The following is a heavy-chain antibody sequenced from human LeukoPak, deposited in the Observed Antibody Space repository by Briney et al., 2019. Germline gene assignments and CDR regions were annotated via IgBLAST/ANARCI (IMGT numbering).Heavy chain of an antibody. CDR2: TFQSGSP. CDR1: IGSISSDTYS. Sequence: SQTLSLTCTVSIGSISSDTYSWAWIRQPPGKGLEWIGYTFQSGSPYYNPSLRSRVTISVDRSKDQFSLKLNSLTAADTVFYYCASYSGYDGRADYWGQGILVTVSS. D-gene: IGHD5-12*01. J-gene: IGHJ4*02. CDR3: ASYSGYDGRADY. V-gene: IGHV4-30-2*01.